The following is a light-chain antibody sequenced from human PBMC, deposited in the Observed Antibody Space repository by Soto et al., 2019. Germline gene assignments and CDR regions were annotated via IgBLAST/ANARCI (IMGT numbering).Light chain of an antibody. CDR1: SSDFDIYKY. V-gene: IGLV2-14*01. CDR3: CSYTSSINYV. Sequence: QSVLTQPASVSGSPGQSITISCTGTSSDFDIYKYVPWYQQHPGKAPKLMIYQVTNRPSGVSNRFSGSTSGNTASLTISGLQAEDEADYYCCSYTSSINYVFGTGTKVTVL. CDR2: QVT. J-gene: IGLJ1*01.